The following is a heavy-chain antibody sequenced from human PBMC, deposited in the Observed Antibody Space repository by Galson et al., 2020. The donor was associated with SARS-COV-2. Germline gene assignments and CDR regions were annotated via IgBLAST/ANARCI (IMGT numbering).Heavy chain of an antibody. CDR1: GDSISSDNW. CDR2: IYHTGST. V-gene: IGHV4-4*02. Sequence: SETLSLTCAVSGDSISSDNWWNWVRQPPGKGLEWIGEIYHTGSTNYTPSLKSRVTISVDQSRSQFSLNLTSMTAADTAVYYCERGSSWSPYYFDFWRQGTLLSVSA. D-gene: IGHD6-13*01. J-gene: IGHJ4*02. CDR3: ERGSSWSPYYFDF.